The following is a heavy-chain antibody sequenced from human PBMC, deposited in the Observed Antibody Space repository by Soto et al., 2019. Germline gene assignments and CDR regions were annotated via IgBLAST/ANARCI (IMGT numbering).Heavy chain of an antibody. Sequence: GASVKVSCKASGGTFSSYAISWVRQAPGQGLEWMGGIIPIFGTANYAQKFQGRVTITADESTSTAYMELSSLRSEDTAVYYCASPGIAAAGTSFSFGSYYYYGMDVWGQGTTVTVSS. D-gene: IGHD6-13*01. CDR3: ASPGIAAAGTSFSFGSYYYYGMDV. CDR2: IIPIFGTA. CDR1: GGTFSSYA. J-gene: IGHJ6*02. V-gene: IGHV1-69*13.